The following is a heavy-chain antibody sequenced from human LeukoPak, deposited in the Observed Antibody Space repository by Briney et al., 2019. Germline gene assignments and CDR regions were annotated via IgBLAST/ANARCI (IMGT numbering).Heavy chain of an antibody. CDR2: LSGSGYNT. CDR1: GFTFSCHA. V-gene: IGHV3-23*01. D-gene: IGHD2-2*01. CDR3: AKRPLLVRYYYYYMDV. Sequence: GGSLRLSCAASGFTFSCHALSWVRQAPGKGLEWVSSLSGSGYNTYYADSVKGRFTIPRDNSKNTLYLQMNSLRAEDTAVYYCAKRPLLVRYYYYYMDVWGKGTTVTVSS. J-gene: IGHJ6*03.